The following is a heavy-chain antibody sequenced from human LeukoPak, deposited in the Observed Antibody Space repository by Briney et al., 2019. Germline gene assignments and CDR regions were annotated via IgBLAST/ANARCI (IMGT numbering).Heavy chain of an antibody. Sequence: GGSLSLSCAASGFTFSSYAMSWVRQAPGKGLEWVSGISGSGGSTYYADSVKGRFTISRDNSKNTLYLQMTSLRAEDTAVYYCAKDQVWIVVGSFDYWGQATLVTVSS. CDR2: ISGSGGST. CDR3: AKDQVWIVVGSFDY. V-gene: IGHV3-23*01. J-gene: IGHJ4*02. CDR1: GFTFSSYA. D-gene: IGHD3-22*01.